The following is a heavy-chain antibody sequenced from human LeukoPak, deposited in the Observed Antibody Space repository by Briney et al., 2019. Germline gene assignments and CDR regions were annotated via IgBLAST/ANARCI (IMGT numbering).Heavy chain of an antibody. CDR2: ISSSSYI. CDR1: GFTFSSYS. V-gene: IGHV3-21*01. CDR3: ARDFNLLPSSSWYLDWFDP. D-gene: IGHD6-13*01. Sequence: GGSLRLSCAASGFTFSSYSMNRVRQAPGKGLEWVSSISSSSYIYYADSVKGRFTISRDNAKNSLYLQMNSLRAEDTAVYYCARDFNLLPSSSWYLDWFDPWGQGTLVTVSS. J-gene: IGHJ5*02.